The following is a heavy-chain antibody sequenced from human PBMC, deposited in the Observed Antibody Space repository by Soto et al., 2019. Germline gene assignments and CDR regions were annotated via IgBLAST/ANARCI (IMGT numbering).Heavy chain of an antibody. V-gene: IGHV1-24*01. D-gene: IGHD5-18*01. J-gene: IGHJ4*02. Sequence: ASVKVSCKVSGYTLTELSMHWVRQAPGKGLEWMGGFDPEDGETIYAQKFQGRVTMTEDTSTDTAYMELSSLRSEDTAVYYCATSRGYSYGYNYWGQGTLVTVSS. CDR2: FDPEDGET. CDR3: ATSRGYSYGYNY. CDR1: GYTLTELS.